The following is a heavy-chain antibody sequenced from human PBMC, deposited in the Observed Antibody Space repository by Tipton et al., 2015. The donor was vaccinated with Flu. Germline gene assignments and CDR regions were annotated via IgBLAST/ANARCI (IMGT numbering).Heavy chain of an antibody. V-gene: IGHV4-61*08. Sequence: TLSLTCTVSGVSISSGDYWSWIRQHPEKGLEWIGYIYYSGSTNYNPSLKSRVTISVDMSKNQFSLKLNSVTAADTAVYYCARSPGYYFDYWGQGTLVTVSS. CDR1: GVSISSGDY. CDR3: ARSPGYYFDY. CDR2: IYYSGST. J-gene: IGHJ4*02.